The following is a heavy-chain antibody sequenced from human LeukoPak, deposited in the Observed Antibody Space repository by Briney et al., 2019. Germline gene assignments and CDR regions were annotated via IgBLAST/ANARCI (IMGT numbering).Heavy chain of an antibody. CDR1: GGSISSSY. Sequence: SETLSLTCTVSGGSISSSYWSWIRQPPGKGLEWIAYIYYSGSTYYNPSLKSRVTISVDRSKNQFSLKLSSVTAADTAVYYCARAYYYDSSGYFPRSGYFDYWGQGTLVTVSS. J-gene: IGHJ4*02. CDR2: IYYSGST. D-gene: IGHD3-22*01. CDR3: ARAYYYDSSGYFPRSGYFDY. V-gene: IGHV4-59*12.